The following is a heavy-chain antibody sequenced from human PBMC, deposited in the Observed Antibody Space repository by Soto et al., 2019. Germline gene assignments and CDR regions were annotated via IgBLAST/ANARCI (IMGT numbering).Heavy chain of an antibody. CDR1: GYTFTSYG. V-gene: IGHV1-18*01. CDR2: ISAYNGNI. D-gene: IGHD5-12*01. J-gene: IGHJ6*02. Sequence: ASVKVSCKASGYTFTSYGISWVRQAPGQGLEWMGWISAYNGNINYAQKLQGRVTMTTDTSTSTAYMELRSLRSDDTAVYYCARALGYSGYAGMDVWGQGTTVTVSS. CDR3: ARALGYSGYAGMDV.